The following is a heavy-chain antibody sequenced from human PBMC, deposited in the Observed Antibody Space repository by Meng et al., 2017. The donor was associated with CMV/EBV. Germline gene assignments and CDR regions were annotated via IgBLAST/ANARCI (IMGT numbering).Heavy chain of an antibody. CDR2: ISYDGSNK. V-gene: IGHV3-30*04. CDR3: ARGGGMIVVVYYFDY. D-gene: IGHD3-22*01. CDR1: GFTFSSYA. Sequence: SLKISCAASGFTFSSYAMHWVRQAPGKGLEWVAVISYDGSNKYYADSVKGRFTISRDNSKNTLYLQMNSLRAEDTAVYYCARGGGMIVVVYYFDYWGQGTLVTVSS. J-gene: IGHJ4*02.